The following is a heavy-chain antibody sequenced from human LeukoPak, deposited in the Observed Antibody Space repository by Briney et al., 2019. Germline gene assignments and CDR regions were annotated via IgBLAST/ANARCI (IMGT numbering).Heavy chain of an antibody. D-gene: IGHD6-13*01. Sequence: SETLSLTCTVSGGSISSYYWSWIRQPPGKGLEWIGYIYYSGSTNYNPSLKSRVTISVDTSKNQFSLKLSSVTAADTAVYYCARNGILGYSSSWSFDYWGQGTLVTVSS. J-gene: IGHJ4*02. CDR3: ARNGILGYSSSWSFDY. CDR2: IYYSGST. CDR1: GGSISSYY. V-gene: IGHV4-59*01.